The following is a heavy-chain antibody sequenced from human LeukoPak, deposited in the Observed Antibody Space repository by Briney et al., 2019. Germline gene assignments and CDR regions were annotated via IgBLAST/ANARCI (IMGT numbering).Heavy chain of an antibody. CDR2: INHSGST. Sequence: SETLSLTCAVYGGSFSGYYWSWIRKPPGKGLEWIGEINHSGSTNYNPSLKSRVTISVDTSKNQFSLKLSSVTAADTAVYYCARAGLAVAGTTSPLGGYWGQGTLVTVSS. V-gene: IGHV4-34*01. CDR3: ARAGLAVAGTTSPLGGY. J-gene: IGHJ4*02. CDR1: GGSFSGYY. D-gene: IGHD6-19*01.